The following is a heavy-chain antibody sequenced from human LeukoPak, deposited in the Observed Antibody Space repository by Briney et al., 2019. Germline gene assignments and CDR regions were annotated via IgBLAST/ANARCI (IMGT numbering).Heavy chain of an antibody. CDR2: IYHSGST. CDR3: ARLWYYASSGYHFDY. Sequence: SETLSLTCTVSGYSISSGYYWGWIRQPPGKGLEWIGSIYHSGSTYYNPSLKSRVTISVDTSKNQFSLKLSSVTAADTAVYYCARLWYYASSGYHFDYWGQGTLVTVSS. CDR1: GYSISSGYY. J-gene: IGHJ4*02. V-gene: IGHV4-38-2*02. D-gene: IGHD3-22*01.